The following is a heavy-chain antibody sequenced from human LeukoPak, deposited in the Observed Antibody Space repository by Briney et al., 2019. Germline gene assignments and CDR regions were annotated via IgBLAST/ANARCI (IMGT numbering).Heavy chain of an antibody. J-gene: IGHJ6*03. D-gene: IGHD2-2*01. CDR2: ISSSGSTI. CDR1: GFTVSSNY. CDR3: ARGIGYCSSTSCYSHYYYYMDV. Sequence: GGSLRLSCAASGFTVSSNYMSWVRQAPGKGLEWVSYISSSGSTINYADSVKGRFTISRDNAKNSLYLQMNSLRAEDTAVYYCARGIGYCSSTSCYSHYYYYMDVWGKGTTVTVSS. V-gene: IGHV3-11*04.